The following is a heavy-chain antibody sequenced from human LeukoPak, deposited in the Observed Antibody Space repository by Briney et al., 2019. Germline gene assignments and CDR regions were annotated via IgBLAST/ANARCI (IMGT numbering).Heavy chain of an antibody. CDR2: ISAYNGNT. CDR3: ARVRGPLGYCSSTSCYIDY. CDR1: GYTFTSYG. J-gene: IGHJ4*02. Sequence: ASGTVSCKASGYTFTSYGISWVRQAPGQGLEWMGWISAYNGNTNYAQKLQGRATMTTDTSTSTAYMELRSLRSDDTAVYYCARVRGPLGYCSSTSCYIDYWGQGTLVTVSS. D-gene: IGHD2-2*02. V-gene: IGHV1-18*01.